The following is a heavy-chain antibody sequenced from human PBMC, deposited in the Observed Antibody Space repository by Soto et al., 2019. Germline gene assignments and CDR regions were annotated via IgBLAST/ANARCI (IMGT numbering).Heavy chain of an antibody. CDR1: GGSISSYY. D-gene: IGHD3-3*01. CDR3: ARYRSGYYIPSSYNSFDP. J-gene: IGHJ5*02. V-gene: IGHV4-59*01. Sequence: SETLSLTCTVSGGSISSYYLSWIRQPPGKGLEWIGYIYYSGSTNYNPSLKSRVTISVDTSKNQFSLKLSSVTAADTDVYYSARYRSGYYIPSSYNSFDPWGQGTLVT. CDR2: IYYSGST.